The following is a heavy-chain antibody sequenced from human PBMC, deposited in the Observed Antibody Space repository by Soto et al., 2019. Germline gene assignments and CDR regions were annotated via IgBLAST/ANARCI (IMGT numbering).Heavy chain of an antibody. Sequence: GASVKVSCKASGYTFRAYTIYWVRQAPGQRLECMGWINASNGNARYSEKFEGRVTFTRDTSTTTAYMEFSSLRSEDTAVYFCARDTDLTLVATLEYWGQGTPVTSPQ. CDR1: GYTFRAYT. V-gene: IGHV1-3*01. J-gene: IGHJ4*02. CDR3: ARDTDLTLVATLEY. CDR2: INASNGNA. D-gene: IGHD5-12*01.